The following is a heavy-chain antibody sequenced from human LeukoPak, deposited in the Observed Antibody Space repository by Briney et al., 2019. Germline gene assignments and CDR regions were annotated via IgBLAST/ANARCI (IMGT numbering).Heavy chain of an antibody. CDR3: ARDSITIFGVVILGAFDI. CDR1: GGSISSYY. D-gene: IGHD3-3*01. J-gene: IGHJ3*02. Sequence: SETLSLTCTVSGGSISSYYWSWIRQPAGKGLEWIGRIYTSGSTNYNPSLKSRVTMSVDTSKNQFSLKLSSVTAADTAVYYCARDSITIFGVVILGAFDIWGQGTMVTVSS. V-gene: IGHV4-4*07. CDR2: IYTSGST.